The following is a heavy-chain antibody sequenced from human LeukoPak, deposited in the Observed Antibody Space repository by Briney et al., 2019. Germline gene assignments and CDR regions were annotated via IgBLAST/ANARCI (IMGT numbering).Heavy chain of an antibody. CDR2: ISGDGGST. D-gene: IGHD1-26*01. V-gene: IGHV3-43*02. J-gene: IGHJ5*02. CDR3: VRESERSGWFDH. Sequence: GGSLRLSCAAPGLITDDYAIHWVRQAPGEGLEWVSLISGDGGSTFYADSVRGRFTISRDNSKNSLSLQMSSLRSEDTALYFCVRESERSGWFDHWGQGTLVTVSS. CDR1: GLITDDYA.